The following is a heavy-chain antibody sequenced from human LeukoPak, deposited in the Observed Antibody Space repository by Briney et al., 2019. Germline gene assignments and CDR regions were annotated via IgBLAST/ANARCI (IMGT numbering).Heavy chain of an antibody. CDR2: IRGSGGGT. CDR1: GFTFSSYA. CDR3: AKAGIGVVGYFDY. J-gene: IGHJ4*02. V-gene: IGHV3-23*01. Sequence: PGGSLRLSCAASGFTFSSYAMSWVRQAPGKGLEWVSTIRGSGGGTYYADSVKGRFTISRDNSKNTLYLQMNSLRDEDTALYYCAKAGIGVVGYFDYWGQGTLVLVSS. D-gene: IGHD6-19*01.